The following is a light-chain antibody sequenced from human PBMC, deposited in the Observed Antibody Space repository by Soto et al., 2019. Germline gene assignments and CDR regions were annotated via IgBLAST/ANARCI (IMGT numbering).Light chain of an antibody. CDR3: QQYNNYPWT. V-gene: IGKV1-5*03. CDR2: KAS. J-gene: IGKJ1*01. CDR1: QSINGW. Sequence: DTKLTYTPSTLSGYIGDRVISACRASQSINGWLAWYQQKPGKAPKLLIYKASSLETGVPSRFSGSGSGTEFTLTISSLQADDFATYYCQQYNNYPWTFGQGTKVDIK.